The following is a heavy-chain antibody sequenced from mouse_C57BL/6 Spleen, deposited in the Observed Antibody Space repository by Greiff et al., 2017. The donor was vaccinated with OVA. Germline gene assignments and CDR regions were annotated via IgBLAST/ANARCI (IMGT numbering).Heavy chain of an antibody. Sequence: EVQLQQSGPELVKPGASVKISCKASGYTFTDYYMNWVKQSHGKSLEWIGDINPNNGGTSYNQKFKGKATLTVDKSSSTAYMELRSLTSEDSAVDYCARYSNYGDYAMDYWGQGTSVTVSS. CDR3: ARYSNYGDYAMDY. CDR1: GYTFTDYY. V-gene: IGHV1-26*01. D-gene: IGHD2-5*01. CDR2: INPNNGGT. J-gene: IGHJ4*01.